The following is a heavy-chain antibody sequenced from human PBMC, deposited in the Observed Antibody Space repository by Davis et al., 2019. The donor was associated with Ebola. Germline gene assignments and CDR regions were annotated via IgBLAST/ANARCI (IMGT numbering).Heavy chain of an antibody. V-gene: IGHV3-53*01. J-gene: IGHJ3*01. D-gene: IGHD1-26*01. CDR1: AGSISSFY. CDR3: AKDTSNIWFDV. Sequence: ETLSLTCSVSAGSISSFYWSWVRQAPGKGLEWVSTLGTSADTYYADSVKGRFTISRDNSRNTLYLQMNGLRVEDTAIYYCAKDTSNIWFDVWGQGTMVTVSS. CDR2: LGTSADT.